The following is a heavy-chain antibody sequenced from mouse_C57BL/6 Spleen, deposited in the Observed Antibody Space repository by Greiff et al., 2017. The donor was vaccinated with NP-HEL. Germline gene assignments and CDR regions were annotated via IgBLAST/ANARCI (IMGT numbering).Heavy chain of an antibody. CDR1: GYSITSGYY. CDR3: ARDHPRAFAY. J-gene: IGHJ3*01. V-gene: IGHV3-6*01. CDR2: ISYDGSN. D-gene: IGHD3-1*01. Sequence: EVKLQESGPGLVKPSQSLSLTCSVTGYSITSGYYWNWIRQFPGNKLEWLGYISYDGSNNYNPSLKNRISITRDTSKNQFFLKLKSVTTEDTATYYCARDHPRAFAYWGQGTLVTVSA.